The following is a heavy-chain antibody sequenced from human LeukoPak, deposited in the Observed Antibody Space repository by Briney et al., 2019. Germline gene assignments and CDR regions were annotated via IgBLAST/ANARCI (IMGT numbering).Heavy chain of an antibody. CDR2: ISAYNGNT. V-gene: IGHV1-18*01. Sequence: GASVKASCKASGYTFTSYGISWVRQAPGQGLEWMGWISAYNGNTNYAQKLQGRVTMTTDTSTSTAYMELRSLRSDDTAVYYCAMGSENAFYGSGSYYNDYYYYYGMDVWGQGTTVTVSS. D-gene: IGHD3-10*01. CDR3: AMGSENAFYGSGSYYNDYYYYYGMDV. J-gene: IGHJ6*02. CDR1: GYTFTSYG.